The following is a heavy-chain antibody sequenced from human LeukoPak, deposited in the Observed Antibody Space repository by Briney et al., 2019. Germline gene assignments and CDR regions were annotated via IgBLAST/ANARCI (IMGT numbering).Heavy chain of an antibody. CDR1: GGSISSYY. CDR3: ARALRARITGTTASVYGMDV. CDR2: IYYSGST. V-gene: IGHV4-59*01. J-gene: IGHJ6*04. D-gene: IGHD1-20*01. Sequence: SETLSLTCTVSGGSISSYYWSWIRQPPGKGLEWIGYIYYSGSTNYNPSLKSRVTISVDTSKNQFSLKLSSVTAADTAVYYCARALRARITGTTASVYGMDVWGEGNTVTVSS.